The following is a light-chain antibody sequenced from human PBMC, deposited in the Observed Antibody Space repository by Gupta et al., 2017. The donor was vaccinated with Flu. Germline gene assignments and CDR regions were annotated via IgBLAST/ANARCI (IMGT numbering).Light chain of an antibody. CDR2: STS. J-gene: IGKJ1*01. CDR3: PQQNDYPKT. CDR1: QGIGNS. Sequence: DIQITQSPSSLSASVGDRVTITCRASQGIGNSLSWYQHKPGKPPKSLIYSTSNLQSGVSSRFSGSASGTDFTLAINILHPEDSATYCCPQQNDYPKTFGQGTRLE. V-gene: IGKV1-17*01.